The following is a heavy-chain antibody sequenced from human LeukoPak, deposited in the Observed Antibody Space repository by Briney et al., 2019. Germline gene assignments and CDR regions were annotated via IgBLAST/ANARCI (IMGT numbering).Heavy chain of an antibody. CDR2: MYIGGST. J-gene: IGHJ4*02. CDR3: ARTYSSSWSAWHY. V-gene: IGHV4-61*02. CDR1: GGSISSGSYF. Sequence: PSETRSLTCTVSGGSISSGSYFWSWIRQPAGRGLEWVGRMYIGGSTNYDPSLKSRVSISVDTSKNQFSLKMSPVTAADTAVYYCARTYSSSWSAWHYWGQGTLVTVSS. D-gene: IGHD6-13*01.